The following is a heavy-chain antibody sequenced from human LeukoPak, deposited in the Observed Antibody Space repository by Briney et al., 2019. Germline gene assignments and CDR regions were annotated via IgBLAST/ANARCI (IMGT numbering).Heavy chain of an antibody. CDR3: ASLLLYSSGWYVAY. D-gene: IGHD6-19*01. CDR2: INPSVGST. Sequence: ASVKVSCKASGYTLTSYYMHWLRQAPGQGLEWMGIINPSVGSTDYAQKFQGRVTLTRDTSTGTVYMELSYLRSEDTAVYYCASLLLYSSGWYVAYWGQGTLVTVSS. V-gene: IGHV1-46*01. J-gene: IGHJ4*02. CDR1: GYTLTSYY.